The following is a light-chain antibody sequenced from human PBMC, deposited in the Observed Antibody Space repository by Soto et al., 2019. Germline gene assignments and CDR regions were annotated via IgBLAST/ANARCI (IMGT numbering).Light chain of an antibody. CDR1: QGISSY. CDR2: AAS. Sequence: IQLTQSPSSLSASVGDRVTITCRASQGISSYLAWYQQKPGKAPKLLIYAASTLQSGVPSRFSGSRSGTDFTLTISSLQHADFSTYYCQQLNSYPQFTFGPGTKVDIK. V-gene: IGKV1-9*01. CDR3: QQLNSYPQFT. J-gene: IGKJ3*01.